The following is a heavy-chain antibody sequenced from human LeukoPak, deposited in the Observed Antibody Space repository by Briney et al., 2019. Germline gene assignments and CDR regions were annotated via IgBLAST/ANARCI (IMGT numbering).Heavy chain of an antibody. Sequence: GGSLRLSCAASGFTFSSYSMNWVRQAPGKGLEWVSSISSSSSYIYYADSVKGRFTISRDNAKNSLYLQMNSLRAEDTAVYYCARERPLSIAARIDAFDIWGQGTMVTVSS. CDR2: ISSSSSYI. CDR1: GFTFSSYS. CDR3: ARERPLSIAARIDAFDI. J-gene: IGHJ3*02. V-gene: IGHV3-21*01. D-gene: IGHD6-6*01.